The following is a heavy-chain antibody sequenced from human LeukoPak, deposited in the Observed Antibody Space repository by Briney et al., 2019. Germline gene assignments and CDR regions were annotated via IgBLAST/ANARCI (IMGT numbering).Heavy chain of an antibody. CDR2: IIPIFGTA. J-gene: IGHJ4*02. V-gene: IGHV1-69*05. CDR3: ARMHCSSTSCPIDY. CDR1: GGTFSSYA. Sequence: VASVKVSCKASGGTFSSYAISWVRQAPGQGLEWMGGIIPIFGTANYAQKFQGRVTITTNESTSTAYMELSSLRSEDTAVYYCARMHCSSTSCPIDYWGQGTLVTVSS. D-gene: IGHD2-2*01.